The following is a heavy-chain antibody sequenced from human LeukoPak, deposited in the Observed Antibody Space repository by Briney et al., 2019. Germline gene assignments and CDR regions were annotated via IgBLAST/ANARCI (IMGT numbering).Heavy chain of an antibody. CDR2: ITGSGGNT. V-gene: IGHV3-23*01. Sequence: GASLRLSCAASGFTFCNYAMSWVRQAPGKGLEWVSAITGSGGNTYYADSVKGRFTISRDNSKNTLYLQMNSLRDEDTAVYYCAKWGDFDVLTGYYVPDFWGQGTLVTVSS. CDR3: AKWGDFDVLTGYYVPDF. D-gene: IGHD3-9*01. CDR1: GFTFCNYA. J-gene: IGHJ4*02.